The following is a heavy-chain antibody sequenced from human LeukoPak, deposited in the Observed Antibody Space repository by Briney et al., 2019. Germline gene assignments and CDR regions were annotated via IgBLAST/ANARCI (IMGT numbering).Heavy chain of an antibody. J-gene: IGHJ4*02. V-gene: IGHV4-34*01. Sequence: PSETLSLTCAVYGGSFSGYYWSWIRQPPGKGLEWIGEINHSGSTNYNPSLKSRVTISVDTSKSQFSLKLSSVTAADTAVYYCARVPSGYVRGVLNQDYWGQGTLVTVSS. CDR1: GGSFSGYY. CDR2: INHSGST. CDR3: ARVPSGYVRGVLNQDY. D-gene: IGHD3-10*02.